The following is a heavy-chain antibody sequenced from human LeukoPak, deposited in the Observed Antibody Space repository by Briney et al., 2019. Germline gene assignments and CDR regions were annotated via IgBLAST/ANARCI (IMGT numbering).Heavy chain of an antibody. D-gene: IGHD4-17*01. J-gene: IGHJ4*02. V-gene: IGHV1-69*13. CDR1: GYTFTSYG. Sequence: GASVKVSCKASGYTFTSYGISWVRQAPGQGLEWMGGIIPIFGTANYAQKFQGRVTITADESTSTAYMELSSLRSEDTAVYYCARVGSTTVRGWTLYFDYWGQGTLVTVSS. CDR3: ARVGSTTVRGWTLYFDY. CDR2: IIPIFGTA.